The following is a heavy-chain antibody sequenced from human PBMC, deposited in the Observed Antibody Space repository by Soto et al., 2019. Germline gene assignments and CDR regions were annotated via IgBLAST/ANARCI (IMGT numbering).Heavy chain of an antibody. Sequence: LRLSCAASGFTFSSYAMSWVRQAPGKGLEWVSAISGSGGSTYYADSVKGRFTISRDDSKNTLYLQMNSLRAEDTAVYYCAKDEGIADNWFDPWGQGTLVTVSS. V-gene: IGHV3-23*01. J-gene: IGHJ5*02. CDR1: GFTFSSYA. D-gene: IGHD6-13*01. CDR2: ISGSGGST. CDR3: AKDEGIADNWFDP.